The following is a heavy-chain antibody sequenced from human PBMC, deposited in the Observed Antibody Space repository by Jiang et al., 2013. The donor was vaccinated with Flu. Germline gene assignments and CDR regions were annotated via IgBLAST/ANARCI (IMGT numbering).Heavy chain of an antibody. V-gene: IGHV5-51*01. CDR3: ARRGYSGSYRRPGRDYYYGMDV. D-gene: IGHD1-26*01. J-gene: IGHJ6*02. Sequence: GYSFTSYWIGWVRQMPGKGLEWVGIIYPDDSDTRYSPSFQGQVTISADKSINTAYLQWSSLKASDTAMYYCARRGYSGSYRRPGRDYYYGMDVWGQGTTVTVSS. CDR1: GYSFTSYW. CDR2: IYPDDSDT.